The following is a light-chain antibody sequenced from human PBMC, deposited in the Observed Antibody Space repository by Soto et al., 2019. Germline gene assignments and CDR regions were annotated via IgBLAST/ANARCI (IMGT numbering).Light chain of an antibody. CDR1: TSNIGSNY. J-gene: IGLJ2*01. V-gene: IGLV1-47*01. CDR2: MNN. Sequence: QSVLTQPPSASGTPGQRVTISCSGSTSNIGSNYVYWYQQLPGTAPKLLIYMNNQRPSGVPDRFSGSKSGTSASLAISGLRYEDEAGYYCAAWDDSLSGRVFGGGTKLTVL. CDR3: AAWDDSLSGRV.